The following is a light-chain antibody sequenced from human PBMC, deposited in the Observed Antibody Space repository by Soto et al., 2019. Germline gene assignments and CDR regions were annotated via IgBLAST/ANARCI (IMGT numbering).Light chain of an antibody. J-gene: IGKJ5*01. CDR3: MQRREFPIT. Sequence: DIVMSQATVSLSVTPGEPASISCSSSRSLLDRDDVHTYVDWSVQKPGQSPQLLIYTLSSRASGVPDRFSGIGSRTDFTLQISRVEAEEVGVYYCMQRREFPITFGQGTRLE. CDR2: TLS. V-gene: IGKV2-40*01. CDR1: RSLLDRDDVHTY.